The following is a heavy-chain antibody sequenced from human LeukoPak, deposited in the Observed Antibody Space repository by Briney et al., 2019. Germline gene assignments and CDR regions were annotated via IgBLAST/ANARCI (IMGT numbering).Heavy chain of an antibody. V-gene: IGHV4-39*07. Sequence: SETLSLTCTVSGGSISSSSYYWGWIRQPPGKGLEWIGSIYYSGSTYYNPSLKSRVTISVDTSKNQFSLKLSSVTAADTAVYYCARAVGVRLFDYWGQGTLVTVSS. CDR2: IYYSGST. J-gene: IGHJ4*02. CDR3: ARAVGVRLFDY. CDR1: GGSISSSSYY. D-gene: IGHD1-26*01.